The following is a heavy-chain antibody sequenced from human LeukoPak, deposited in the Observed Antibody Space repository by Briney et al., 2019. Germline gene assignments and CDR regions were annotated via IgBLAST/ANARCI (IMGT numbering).Heavy chain of an antibody. V-gene: IGHV1-18*01. CDR3: AREKFLELCNSTSCPYYFDY. CDR1: GYTFSTFG. J-gene: IGHJ4*02. CDR2: INIGEGNT. D-gene: IGHD2-2*01. Sequence: GASAKVSCKTSGYTFSTFGITWVRQAPGQGPEWMGWINIGEGNTHYAQRFQDRVSMTRDISSNTAFLELRNLRSDDTAVYYCAREKFLELCNSTSCPYYFDYWGQGTLVTVSS.